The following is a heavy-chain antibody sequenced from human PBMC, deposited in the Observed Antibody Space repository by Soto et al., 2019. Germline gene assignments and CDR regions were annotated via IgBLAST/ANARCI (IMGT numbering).Heavy chain of an antibody. V-gene: IGHV3-21*01. J-gene: IGHJ6*02. CDR2: ISSRSSYI. Sequence: GGSLRLSCAASGFTFSSYSMNWVRQAPGKGLEWVSSISSRSSYIYYADSVKGRFTISRDNAKNSLYLQMNSLRAEDTAVYYCARDGYYDSSGYYYLSYYYYGMDFWGQGTTVTVSS. CDR3: ARDGYYDSSGYYYLSYYYYGMDF. CDR1: GFTFSSYS. D-gene: IGHD3-22*01.